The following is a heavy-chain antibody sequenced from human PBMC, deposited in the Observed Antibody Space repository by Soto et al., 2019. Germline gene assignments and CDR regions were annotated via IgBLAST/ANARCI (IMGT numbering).Heavy chain of an antibody. Sequence: RASQPSSGEGSGYSFTSYRSGWERQKTEKGLEWMGIIYPGDSDTRYSPSFQGQVTISADKSISTAYLQWSSLKASDTAMYYCARHLGIYGERGWYYFSYMDVWGNGTTITVSS. CDR3: ARHLGIYGERGWYYFSYMDV. J-gene: IGHJ6*03. D-gene: IGHD4-17*01. V-gene: IGHV5-51*01. CDR2: IYPGDSDT. CDR1: GYSFTSYR.